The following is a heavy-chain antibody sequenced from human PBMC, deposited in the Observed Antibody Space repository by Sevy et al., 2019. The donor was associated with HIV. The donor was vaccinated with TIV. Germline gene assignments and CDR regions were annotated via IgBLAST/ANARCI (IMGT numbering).Heavy chain of an antibody. V-gene: IGHV3-9*01. J-gene: IGHJ1*01. CDR3: AKDGGSGIGPSAEYFHH. CDR1: GFTFDAYA. CDR2: ISWNSAFI. Sequence: GGSLRLSCAASGFTFDAYAMHWVRQAPGKGLEWVSGISWNSAFIGYADSVKGRLTISRDNAKNSLYLQMNSLKPEDTAFYYCAKDGGSGIGPSAEYFHHWGQGTLVTVSS. D-gene: IGHD1-26*01.